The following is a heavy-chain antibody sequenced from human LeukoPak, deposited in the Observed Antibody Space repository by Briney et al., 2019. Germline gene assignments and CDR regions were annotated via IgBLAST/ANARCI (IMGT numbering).Heavy chain of an antibody. CDR1: GGSIISRSYY. CDR2: IYYSGST. Sequence: PETPSHTCTVPGGSIISRSYYSGWIRQPPGSGLEWIGSIYYSGSTYDNPSLKSRVTISVDTSKNQFSLKLSSVTAADTAVYYCARNYYDSSGYINYYYYYYHMDVWGKGTTVTVSS. CDR3: ARNYYDSSGYINYYYYYYHMDV. J-gene: IGHJ6*03. D-gene: IGHD3-22*01. V-gene: IGHV4-39*07.